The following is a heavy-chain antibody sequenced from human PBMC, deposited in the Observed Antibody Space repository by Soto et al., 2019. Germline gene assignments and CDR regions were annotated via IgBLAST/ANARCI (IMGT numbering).Heavy chain of an antibody. J-gene: IGHJ4*02. V-gene: IGHV4-34*01. Sequence: QVHLQQWGAGLLKPSETLSLTCAVYDGSLSGHFWSRSGHHWSWIRQPPGKGLEWIGEINHSGSTNYNPSLKSRVTISVDPSKKQFSLKLTSVTAADTAVYYCARGSVTTGDYWGQGTLVTVSS. CDR3: ARGSVTTGDY. D-gene: IGHD4-17*01. CDR1: DGSLSGHFWSRSGHH. CDR2: INHSGST.